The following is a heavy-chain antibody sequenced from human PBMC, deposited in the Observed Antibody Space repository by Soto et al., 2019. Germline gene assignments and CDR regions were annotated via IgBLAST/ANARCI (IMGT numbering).Heavy chain of an antibody. CDR3: ATKRTGITTIGPGY. CDR2: IKSKTDGGTT. J-gene: IGHJ4*02. Sequence: EVQLVESGGALVKPGGSLRLSCAASGFTFSNAWMSWDRQAPGKGLEWVGRIKSKTDGGTTDYAAAVEGRFTISREDSKNTVYLQMDSLKTEDTAVYYCATKRTGITTIGPGYWGQGTLVTVSS. D-gene: IGHD1-20*01. CDR1: GFTFSNAW. V-gene: IGHV3-15*02.